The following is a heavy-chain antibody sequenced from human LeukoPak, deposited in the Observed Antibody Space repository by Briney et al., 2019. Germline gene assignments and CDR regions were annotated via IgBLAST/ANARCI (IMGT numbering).Heavy chain of an antibody. D-gene: IGHD3-22*01. J-gene: IGHJ4*02. CDR3: ARGTSSGYFQLYFDY. CDR1: GFTVSSNY. CDR2: IYSGEST. Sequence: GGSLRLSCGASGFTVSSNYITWVRQAPAKGLEWVSVIYSGESTYYADSVKGRFTISRDNSKNTLNLQMNSLRAEDTAVYYCARGTSSGYFQLYFDYWGQGTLVTVSS. V-gene: IGHV3-53*01.